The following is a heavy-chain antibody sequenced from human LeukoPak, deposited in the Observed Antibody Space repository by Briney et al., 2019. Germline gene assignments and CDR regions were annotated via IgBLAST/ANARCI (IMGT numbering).Heavy chain of an antibody. J-gene: IGHJ4*02. V-gene: IGHV1-69*05. D-gene: IGHD3-22*01. Sequence: SSVKVSCKASGGTFSSYAISWVRQAPGQGLEWMGRIIPTFGTANYAQKFQGRVTITTDESTSTAYMELSSLRSEDTAVYYCARAGGYYDSSGYYPLDYWGQGTLVTVSS. CDR1: GGTFSSYA. CDR3: ARAGGYYDSSGYYPLDY. CDR2: IIPTFGTA.